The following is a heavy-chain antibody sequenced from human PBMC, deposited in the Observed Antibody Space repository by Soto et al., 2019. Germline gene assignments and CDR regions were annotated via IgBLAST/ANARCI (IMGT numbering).Heavy chain of an antibody. V-gene: IGHV4-39*07. J-gene: IGHJ4*02. Sequence: SETLSLTCTVSGASIDSSAYYWAWIRQPPGKGLEWIGSIFYSGTAYYNPSLAGRVTMSVDTSKNQFSLNLNSVTAADTAVYYCARDVSGSSGWYGGGDYWGQGTLVTVSS. CDR3: ARDVSGSSGWYGGGDY. CDR1: GASIDSSAYY. D-gene: IGHD6-19*01. CDR2: IFYSGTA.